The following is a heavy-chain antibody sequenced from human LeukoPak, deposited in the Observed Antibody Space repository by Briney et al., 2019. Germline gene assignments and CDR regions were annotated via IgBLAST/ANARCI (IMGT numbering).Heavy chain of an antibody. D-gene: IGHD3-3*01. CDR3: ARVAGRFLEWLLPFDY. CDR1: GFTVSSNY. V-gene: IGHV3-66*02. Sequence: GGSLRLSCAASGFTVSSNYMSWVRQAPGKGLEWVSVIYSGGSTYYADSVKGRFTISRDNSKNTLYLQVNSLRAEDTAVYYCARVAGRFLEWLLPFDYWGQGTLVTVSS. CDR2: IYSGGST. J-gene: IGHJ4*02.